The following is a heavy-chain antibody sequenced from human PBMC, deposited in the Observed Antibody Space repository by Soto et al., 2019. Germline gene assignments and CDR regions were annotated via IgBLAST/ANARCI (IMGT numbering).Heavy chain of an antibody. V-gene: IGHV3-23*01. CDR3: AKGLSGSGAYQWFDP. Sequence: EVQLLESGGGLVQPGGSLRLSCAASAFTFSRFAMSWVRQTPGNGLEWVSAISGGGDNTFYADSVKGRCTISRDNSKNTLYLQMNGLRVEATAVYYCAKGLSGSGAYQWFDPWGQGTLVTVSS. CDR2: ISGGGDNT. J-gene: IGHJ5*02. D-gene: IGHD3-10*01. CDR1: AFTFSRFA.